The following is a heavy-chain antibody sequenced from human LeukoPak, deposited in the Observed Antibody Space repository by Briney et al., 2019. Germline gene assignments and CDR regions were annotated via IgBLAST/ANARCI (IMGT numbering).Heavy chain of an antibody. Sequence: GSLRLSCAASGFTFSSYAMIWVRQPPGKGLEWIGEINHSGSTNYNPSLKSRVTISVDTSKNQFSLKLSSVTAADTAVYYCARGLVVVPAATNWFDPWGQGTLVTVSS. V-gene: IGHV4-34*01. CDR3: ARGLVVVPAATNWFDP. D-gene: IGHD2-2*01. J-gene: IGHJ5*02. CDR2: INHSGST. CDR1: GFTFSSYA.